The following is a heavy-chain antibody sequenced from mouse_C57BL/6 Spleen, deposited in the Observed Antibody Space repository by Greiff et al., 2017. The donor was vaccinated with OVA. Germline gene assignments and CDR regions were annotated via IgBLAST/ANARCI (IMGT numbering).Heavy chain of an antibody. Sequence: QVQLQQSGPELVKPGASVKISCKASGYTFTDYYINWVKQRPGQGLEWIGWIFPGSGSTYYNEKFKGKATLTVDKSSSTAYMLLSILTSEDSAVYFCARTGGRDFDYWGQGTTLTVSS. D-gene: IGHD1-1*01. CDR1: GYTFTDYY. J-gene: IGHJ2*01. CDR3: ARTGGRDFDY. V-gene: IGHV1-75*01. CDR2: IFPGSGST.